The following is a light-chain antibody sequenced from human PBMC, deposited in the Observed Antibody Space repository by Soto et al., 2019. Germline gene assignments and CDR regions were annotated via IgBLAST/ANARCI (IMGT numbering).Light chain of an antibody. J-gene: IGKJ1*01. CDR2: DVS. CDR1: QSVSNSY. CDR3: QQYGISPT. V-gene: IGKV3-20*01. Sequence: EIVLTQSPGTLSLSPGERATLSCRSSQSVSNSYLAWYQQKPGQAPRLLIYDVSSRATGIPDRFSGSGSGTDFTFTISRLESEDFAVYYCQQYGISPTFGQGTKVEIK.